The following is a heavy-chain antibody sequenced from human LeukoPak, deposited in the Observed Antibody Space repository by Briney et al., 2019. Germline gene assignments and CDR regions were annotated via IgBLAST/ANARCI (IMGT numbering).Heavy chain of an antibody. Sequence: LAGGSLSLSCAASGFTFSSYAMSWVRQAPGKGLEWVSAISGSGGSTYYADSVKGRFTISRDNSKNTLYLQMNSLRAEDTAVYYCANVVVVAARHFDYWGQGTLVTVSS. V-gene: IGHV3-23*01. CDR2: ISGSGGST. CDR1: GFTFSSYA. D-gene: IGHD2-15*01. J-gene: IGHJ4*02. CDR3: ANVVVVAARHFDY.